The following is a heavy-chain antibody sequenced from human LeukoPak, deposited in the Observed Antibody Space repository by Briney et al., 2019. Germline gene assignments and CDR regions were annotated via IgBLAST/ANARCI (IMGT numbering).Heavy chain of an antibody. Sequence: GGSLRLSCAASGFTFSDYYMSWIRQAPGKGLEWVSYISSSGSTIYYADSVKGRFTISRDNAKNSLYLQMNSLRAEDTAVYYCARDNILNYYGSGEYYYYYMDVWGKGTTVTISS. CDR1: GFTFSDYY. J-gene: IGHJ6*03. V-gene: IGHV3-11*04. CDR2: ISSSGSTI. CDR3: ARDNILNYYGSGEYYYYYMDV. D-gene: IGHD3-10*01.